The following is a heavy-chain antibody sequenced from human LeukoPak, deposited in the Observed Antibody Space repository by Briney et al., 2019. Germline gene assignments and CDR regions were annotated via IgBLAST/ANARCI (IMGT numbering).Heavy chain of an antibody. CDR3: AKDPGERIAATY. D-gene: IGHD6-13*01. Sequence: GGSLRLSCAASGFTVSSSYMNWVRQAPGKGLEWVSAISGSGGSTYYADSVKGRFTISRDNSKNTLYLQMNSLRAEDTAVYYCAKDPGERIAATYWGQGTLVTVSS. CDR2: ISGSGGST. CDR1: GFTVSSSY. J-gene: IGHJ4*02. V-gene: IGHV3-23*01.